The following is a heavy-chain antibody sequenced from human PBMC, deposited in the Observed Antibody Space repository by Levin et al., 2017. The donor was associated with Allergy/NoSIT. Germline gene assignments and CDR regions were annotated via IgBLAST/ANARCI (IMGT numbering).Heavy chain of an antibody. CDR2: INTHTGNP. Sequence: GESLKISCKASGYTFTSYAMNWVRQAPGQGLEWLGWINTHTGNPTYAQGFTGRFVFSLDTSVSTAYLQISSLKAEDTAVYYCARERGYGFNYFDYWGQGTLVTVSS. J-gene: IGHJ4*02. CDR1: GYTFTSYA. D-gene: IGHD2-15*01. V-gene: IGHV7-4-1*02. CDR3: ARERGYGFNYFDY.